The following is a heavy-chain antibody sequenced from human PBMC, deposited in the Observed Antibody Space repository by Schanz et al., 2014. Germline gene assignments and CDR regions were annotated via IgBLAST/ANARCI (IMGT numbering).Heavy chain of an antibody. J-gene: IGHJ4*02. Sequence: EQVLESGGGFVQPGGSLRLSCATSGFTFTTFAMNWVRQAPGRGLEWVSSISRSSGRIYYSDSVKGRFTISRDNAKNLVYLQMNSLRAEDTAVYYCERFQSPHQPFDYWGQGTLVTVSS. CDR2: ISRSSGRI. CDR1: GFTFTTFA. V-gene: IGHV3-21*06. D-gene: IGHD2-2*01. CDR3: ERFQSPHQPFDY.